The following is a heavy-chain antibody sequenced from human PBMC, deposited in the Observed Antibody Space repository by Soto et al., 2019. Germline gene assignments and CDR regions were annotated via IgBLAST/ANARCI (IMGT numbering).Heavy chain of an antibody. CDR2: ISAYSGNT. CDR1: GYTFTSYG. Sequence: GASVKVSCKASGYTFTSYGISCVRQAPGQGLEWMGWISAYSGNTGYAQEFQGRVTMTRNTPISTAYMELSSLRSEDTAVYYCAREHYGNSAWFEPWGQGTLVTVSS. CDR3: AREHYGNSAWFEP. D-gene: IGHD3-10*01. J-gene: IGHJ5*02. V-gene: IGHV1-8*02.